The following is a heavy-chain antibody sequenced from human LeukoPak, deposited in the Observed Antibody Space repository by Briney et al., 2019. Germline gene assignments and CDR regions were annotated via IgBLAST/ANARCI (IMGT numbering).Heavy chain of an antibody. J-gene: IGHJ4*02. D-gene: IGHD7-27*01. CDR1: GFRLSDAW. CDR3: TTVKATWGY. V-gene: IGHV3-15*01. CDR2: IKSKTDGGTT. Sequence: GGSLRLSCAASGFRLSDAWMSSARQAPGKGLEWVGRIKSKTDGGTTDYAAPVKGRFTISRDDSENTLYLQMNSLKTEATAVYYCTTVKATWGYWGQGTLVTVSS.